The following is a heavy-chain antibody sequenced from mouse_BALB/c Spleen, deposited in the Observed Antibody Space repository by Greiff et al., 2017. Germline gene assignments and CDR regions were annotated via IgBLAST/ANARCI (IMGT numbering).Heavy chain of an antibody. D-gene: IGHD2-3*01. CDR3: ARGDDGYYAMDY. CDR2: ISSGGST. J-gene: IGHJ4*01. Sequence: EVKVVESGGGLVKPGGSLKLSCAASGFTFSSYAMSWVRQTPEKRLEWVASISSGGSTYYPDSVKGRFTISRDNARNILYLQMSSLRSEDTAMYYCARGDDGYYAMDYWGQGTSVTVSS. V-gene: IGHV5-6-5*01. CDR1: GFTFSSYA.